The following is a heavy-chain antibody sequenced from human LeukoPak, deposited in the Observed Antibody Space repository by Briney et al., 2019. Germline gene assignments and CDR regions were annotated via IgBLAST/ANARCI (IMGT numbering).Heavy chain of an antibody. CDR2: IYHSGST. V-gene: IGHV4-30-2*01. CDR3: ARGVRFSHYYMDV. D-gene: IGHD1-1*01. Sequence: PSETLSLTCTVSGGSISSGGYYWSWIRQPPGKGLEWIGYIYHSGSTYYNPSLKSRVTISVDRSKNQFSLKLSSVTAADTAVYYCARGVRFSHYYMDVWGKGTTVTVSS. CDR1: GGSISSGGYY. J-gene: IGHJ6*03.